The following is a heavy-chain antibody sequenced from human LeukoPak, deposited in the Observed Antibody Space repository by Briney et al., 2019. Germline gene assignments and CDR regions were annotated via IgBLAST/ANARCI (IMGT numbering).Heavy chain of an antibody. CDR3: ARGQYYYDSSGPIRGFDP. D-gene: IGHD3-22*01. CDR2: INHSGST. Sequence: KSSETLSLTCAVYGGSFSGYYWSWIRQPPGKGLEWIGEINHSGSTNYNPSLKSRVTMSVDTSKNQFSLKLSSVTAADTAVYYCARGQYYYDSSGPIRGFDPWGQGTLVTVSS. J-gene: IGHJ5*02. CDR1: GGSFSGYY. V-gene: IGHV4-34*01.